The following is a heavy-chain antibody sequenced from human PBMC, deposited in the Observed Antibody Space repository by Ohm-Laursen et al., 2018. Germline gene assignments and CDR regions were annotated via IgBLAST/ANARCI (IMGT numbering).Heavy chain of an antibody. J-gene: IGHJ4*02. V-gene: IGHV3-48*04. CDR2: ISSSGSTI. CDR3: ARDLYCSGRTCYFEPYYFDY. D-gene: IGHD2-15*01. Sequence: SLRLSCAASGFTFSSYSMNWVRQAPGRGLEWVSYISSSGSTIYYADSVKDRFTISRDNAKNSLYLQMNSLRAEDTAVYYCARDLYCSGRTCYFEPYYFDYWGQGTLVTVSS. CDR1: GFTFSSYS.